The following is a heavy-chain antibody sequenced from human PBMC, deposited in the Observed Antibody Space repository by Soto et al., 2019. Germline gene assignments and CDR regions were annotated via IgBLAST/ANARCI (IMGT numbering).Heavy chain of an antibody. Sequence: SETLSLTCAVYGGSFSGYYWSWIRQPPGKGLEWIGEINHSGSTNYNPSLKSRVTISVDTSKNRFSLKLSSVTAADPAVYYCARGPASLGRLDYWGQGTLVTVSS. D-gene: IGHD7-27*01. CDR1: GGSFSGYY. CDR2: INHSGST. V-gene: IGHV4-34*01. CDR3: ARGPASLGRLDY. J-gene: IGHJ4*02.